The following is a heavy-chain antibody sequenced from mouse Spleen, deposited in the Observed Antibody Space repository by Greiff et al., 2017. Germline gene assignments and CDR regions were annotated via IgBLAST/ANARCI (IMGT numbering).Heavy chain of an antibody. CDR1: GDSITSGY. J-gene: IGHJ4*01. Sequence: EVKLVESGPSLVKPSQTLSLTCSVTGDSITSGYWNWIRKFPGNKLEYMGYISYSGSTYYNPSLKSRISITRDTSKNQYYLQLNSVTTEDTATYYCARWGNDYEYYAMDYWGQGTSVTVSS. CDR2: ISYSGST. V-gene: IGHV3-8*02. D-gene: IGHD2-4*01. CDR3: ARWGNDYEYYAMDY.